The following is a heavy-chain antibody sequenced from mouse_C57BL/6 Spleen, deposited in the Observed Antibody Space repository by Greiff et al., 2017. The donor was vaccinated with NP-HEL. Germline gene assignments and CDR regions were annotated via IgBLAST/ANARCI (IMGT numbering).Heavy chain of an antibody. V-gene: IGHV5-4*01. Sequence: QLQESGGGLVKPGGSLKLSCAASGFTFSSYAMSWVRQTPEKRLEWVATISDGGSYTYYPDNVKGRFTISRDNAKNNLYLQMSHLKSEDTAMYYCARDNYGNPYYFDYWGQGTTLTVSS. CDR2: ISDGGSYT. D-gene: IGHD2-1*01. CDR3: ARDNYGNPYYFDY. J-gene: IGHJ2*01. CDR1: GFTFSSYA.